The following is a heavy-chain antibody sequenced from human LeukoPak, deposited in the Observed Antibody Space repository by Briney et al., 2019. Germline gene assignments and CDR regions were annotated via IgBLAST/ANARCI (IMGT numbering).Heavy chain of an antibody. CDR1: GYTFTNYG. J-gene: IGHJ6*03. V-gene: IGHV1-18*01. D-gene: IGHD2-2*01. Sequence: ASVKVSCKASGYTFTNYGISWVRQAPGQGLEWMGWISAYNGNTDYAQNVQGRVSMTTDTSTSTAYMELSSLRSEDTAVYYCAGGPSSQLLSRAYYYMDVWGKGTTVTVSS. CDR2: ISAYNGNT. CDR3: AGGPSSQLLSRAYYYMDV.